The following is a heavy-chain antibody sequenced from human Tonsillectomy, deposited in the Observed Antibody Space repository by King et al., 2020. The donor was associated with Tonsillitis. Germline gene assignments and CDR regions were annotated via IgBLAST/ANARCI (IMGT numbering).Heavy chain of an antibody. CDR1: GFSLSTSGVG. CDR2: IYWDDDE. D-gene: IGHD3/OR15-3a*01. V-gene: IGHV2-5*02. CDR3: ARAKDCGLVSGGWLDP. Sequence: QITLKESGPTLVKPTQTLTLTCTFSGFSLSTSGVGVGWIRQTPGKALEWLALIYWDDDERYSPSLKSRLTITKDTSKNQVVLTMTNMDPVDTATYYCARAKDCGLVSGGWLDPWGQGTLVTVSS. J-gene: IGHJ5*02.